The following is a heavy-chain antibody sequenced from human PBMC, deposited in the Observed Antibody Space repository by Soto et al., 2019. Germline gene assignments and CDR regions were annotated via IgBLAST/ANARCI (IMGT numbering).Heavy chain of an antibody. CDR2: ISSRSDI. CDR3: AREYTAWPLAYGLDV. V-gene: IGHV3-21*01. Sequence: VGSLRLSCVGSGLTFSTYSINWVRQAPGKGLEWVSSISSRSDIYYADSVQGRFTISRENAKNSVSLQMNSLRAEDTAVYYCAREYTAWPLAYGLDVWGQGTTVPVSS. D-gene: IGHD2-2*02. CDR1: GLTFSTYS. J-gene: IGHJ6*02.